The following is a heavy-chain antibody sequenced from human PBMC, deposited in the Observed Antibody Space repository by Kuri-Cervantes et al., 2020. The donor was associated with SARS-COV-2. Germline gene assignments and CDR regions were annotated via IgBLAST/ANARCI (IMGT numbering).Heavy chain of an antibody. CDR2: ISSSGSTI. CDR3: GSPRGYSYGYISFGAIDY. D-gene: IGHD5-18*01. CDR1: GFTFSDYY. V-gene: IGHV3-11*04. Sequence: GESLKISCAASGFTFSDYYMSWIRQAPGKGLEWVSYISSSGSTIYYADSVKGRFTISRDNAKNSLYLQMNSLRAEDTAVYYCGSPRGYSYGYISFGAIDYWGQGTLVTVSS. J-gene: IGHJ4*02.